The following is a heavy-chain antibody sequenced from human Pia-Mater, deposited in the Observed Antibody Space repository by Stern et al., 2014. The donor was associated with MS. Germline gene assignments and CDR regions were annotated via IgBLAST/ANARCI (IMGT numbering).Heavy chain of an antibody. V-gene: IGHV1-69*01. J-gene: IGHJ4*02. Sequence: QMQLVQSGAEVKKPGSSMTVSCQASGDSFSTIEISWVRQSPGQGLEWLGGISPLFGTTNYAQKVQGRVTIIADVSTSTVNMELVSLRLEDTAVYYCVRDQGGIAASWGQGTLVTVSS. CDR1: GDSFSTIE. CDR3: VRDQGGIAAS. CDR2: ISPLFGTT. D-gene: IGHD6-13*01.